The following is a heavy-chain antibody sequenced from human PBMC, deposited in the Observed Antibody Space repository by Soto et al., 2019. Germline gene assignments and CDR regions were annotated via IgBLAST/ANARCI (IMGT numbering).Heavy chain of an antibody. CDR2: IYYSGST. CDR1: GGSISSYY. D-gene: IGHD2-15*01. Sequence: PSETLSLTCTVSGGSISSYYWSWIRQPPGKGLEWIGYIYYSGSTNYNTSIKSRITISVDTSKNQFSLKLSFVTAADTAVYYFATMGTPATGLYFFDYWGQGSLVTVS. J-gene: IGHJ4*02. CDR3: ATMGTPATGLYFFDY. V-gene: IGHV4-59*08.